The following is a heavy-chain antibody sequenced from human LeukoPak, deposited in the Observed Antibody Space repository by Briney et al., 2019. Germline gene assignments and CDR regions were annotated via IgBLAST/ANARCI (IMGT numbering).Heavy chain of an antibody. CDR3: AKDRDWYYFDY. CDR2: ISYDGSNK. Sequence: GGSLRLSCAASGLTFSRYGMHWVRQAPGKGLEWVAVISYDGSNKYYADSVKGRFTISRDSSKNTLYLQMNSLRAEDTAVYYCAKDRDWYYFDYWGQGTLVTVSS. J-gene: IGHJ4*02. V-gene: IGHV3-30*18. CDR1: GLTFSRYG. D-gene: IGHD5-24*01.